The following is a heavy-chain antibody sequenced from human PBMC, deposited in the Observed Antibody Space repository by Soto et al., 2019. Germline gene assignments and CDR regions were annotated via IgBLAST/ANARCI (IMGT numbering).Heavy chain of an antibody. V-gene: IGHV3-43*01. CDR1: GFTLDDYT. CDR2: ITWDGART. CDR3: VSIALRFCSGPNCFKLDY. Sequence: AGGSLRLSCAASGFTLDDYTMHWVRQAPGRGLGWVSLITWDGARTYYADSVKGRFTISRDNSKNSLYLQMNSLRDEDSALYYCVSIALRFCSGPNCFKLDYWGQGTLVTVSS. D-gene: IGHD3-3*01. J-gene: IGHJ4*02.